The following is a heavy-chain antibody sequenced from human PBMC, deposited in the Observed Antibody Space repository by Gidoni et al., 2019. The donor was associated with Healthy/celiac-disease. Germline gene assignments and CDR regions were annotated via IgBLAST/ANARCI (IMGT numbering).Heavy chain of an antibody. Sequence: QVTLRESGPALVKPTQTLTLTCTFSGFSLSTSGMCVSWIRQPPGKALEWLARIDWDDDKYYSTSLKTRLTISKDTSKNQVVLTMTNMDPVDTATYYCARIAGSSSRNYYYYYGMDVWGQGTTVTVSS. CDR1: GFSLSTSGMC. CDR2: IDWDDDK. CDR3: ARIAGSSSRNYYYYYGMDV. D-gene: IGHD1-26*01. V-gene: IGHV2-70*15. J-gene: IGHJ6*02.